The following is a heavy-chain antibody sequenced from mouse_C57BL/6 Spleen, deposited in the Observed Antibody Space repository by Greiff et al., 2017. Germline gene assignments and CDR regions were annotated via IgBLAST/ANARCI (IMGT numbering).Heavy chain of an antibody. CDR1: GFTFTDYY. J-gene: IGHJ3*01. D-gene: IGHD1-1*01. CDR2: IRNKANGYTT. V-gene: IGHV7-3*01. Sequence: EVKLVESGGGLVQPGGSLSLSCAASGFTFTDYYMSWVRQPPGKALEWLGFIRNKANGYTTEYSASVQGRFTISRDNSQSNLYLQMTALRAEDSATYYWARSSLITTVVAPPWFAYWGQGTLVTVSA. CDR3: ARSSLITTVVAPPWFAY.